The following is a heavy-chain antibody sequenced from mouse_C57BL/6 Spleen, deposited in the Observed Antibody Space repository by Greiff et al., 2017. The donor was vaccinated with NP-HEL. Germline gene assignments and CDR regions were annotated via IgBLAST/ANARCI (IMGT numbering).Heavy chain of an antibody. CDR1: GYAFSSYW. CDR3: ARSGRGYAMDY. V-gene: IGHV1-80*01. D-gene: IGHD1-3*01. J-gene: IGHJ4*01. Sequence: QVHVKQSGAELVKPGASVKISCKASGYAFSSYWMNWVKQRPGKGLEWIGQIYPGDGDTNYNGKFKGKATLTADKSSSTAYMQLSSLTSEDSAVYFCARSGRGYAMDYWGQGTSVTVSS. CDR2: IYPGDGDT.